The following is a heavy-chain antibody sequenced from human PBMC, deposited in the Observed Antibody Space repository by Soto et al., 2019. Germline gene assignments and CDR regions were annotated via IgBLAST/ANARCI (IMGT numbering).Heavy chain of an antibody. CDR2: ISHLEST. V-gene: IGHV4-30-2*01. D-gene: IGHD5-12*01. CDR3: ARGGGYDPFDY. Sequence: LTCTLSGASITYGGYSWSWIRQPPGKDLEWLGYISHLESTFYNPSFQSRLALSIDRSKNQFSLKLASMTAADTAVYYCARGGGYDPFDYWGQGTLVTVSS. CDR1: GASITYGGYS. J-gene: IGHJ4*02.